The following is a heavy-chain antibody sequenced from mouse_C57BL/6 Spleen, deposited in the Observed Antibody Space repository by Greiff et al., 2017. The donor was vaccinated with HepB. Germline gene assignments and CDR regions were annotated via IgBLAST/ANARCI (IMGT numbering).Heavy chain of an antibody. CDR2: IWTGGGT. CDR1: GFSLTSYA. J-gene: IGHJ3*01. Sequence: VKLLESGPGLVAPSQSLSITCTVSGFSLTSYAISWVRQPPGKGLEWLGVIWTGGGTNYNSALKSRLSISKDNSKSQVFLKMNSLQTDDTARYYCAKSYGSSYEGFAYWGQGTLVTVSA. V-gene: IGHV2-9-1*01. CDR3: AKSYGSSYEGFAY. D-gene: IGHD1-1*01.